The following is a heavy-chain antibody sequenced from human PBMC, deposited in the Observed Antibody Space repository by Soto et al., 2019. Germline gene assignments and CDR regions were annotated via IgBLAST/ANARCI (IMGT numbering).Heavy chain of an antibody. CDR1: GYTFSSYS. CDR3: ARGRDGYKFPPEF. Sequence: ASVKVSCKASGYTFSSYSINWVRQAPGQGLEWMGWISPYNGNTKYAQNFQDRVTVTTDTSTSTAYMELRSLRSDDTAVYYCARGRDGYKFPPEFWGQGTLVTVSS. CDR2: ISPYNGNT. J-gene: IGHJ4*02. V-gene: IGHV1-18*01. D-gene: IGHD5-12*01.